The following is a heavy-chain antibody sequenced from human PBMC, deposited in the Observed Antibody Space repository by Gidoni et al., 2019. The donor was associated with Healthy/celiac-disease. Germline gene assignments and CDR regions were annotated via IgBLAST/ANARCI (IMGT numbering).Heavy chain of an antibody. CDR1: GFTFSSYA. V-gene: IGHV3-30*01. CDR2: ISYDGSNK. J-gene: IGHJ4*02. Sequence: QVQLVESGGGVVQPGRSLRLSCAASGFTFSSYAMHWVRQAPGKGLEWVAVISYDGSNKYYADSVKGRFTISRYNSKNTLYLQMNSLRAEDTAVYYCARDLYSSSSEVDYWGQGTLVTVSS. D-gene: IGHD6-6*01. CDR3: ARDLYSSSSEVDY.